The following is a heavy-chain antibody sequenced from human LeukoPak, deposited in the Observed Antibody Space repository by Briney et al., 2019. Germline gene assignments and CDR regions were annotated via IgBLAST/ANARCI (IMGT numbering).Heavy chain of an antibody. J-gene: IGHJ4*02. D-gene: IGHD3-10*01. CDR3: ARGSYYYGSASFDY. CDR2: KWYDGSNK. V-gene: IGHV3-33*01. Sequence: PGRSLRLSCAASGFTFSSYGMHWVRQAPGKGLEWVAVKWYDGSNKYYADSVKGRFTISRDNSKNTLYLQMNSLRAEDTAVYYCARGSYYYGSASFDYWGQGTLVTVSS. CDR1: GFTFSSYG.